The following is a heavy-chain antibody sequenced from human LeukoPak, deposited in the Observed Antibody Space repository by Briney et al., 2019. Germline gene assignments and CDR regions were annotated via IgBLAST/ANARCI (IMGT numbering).Heavy chain of an antibody. CDR1: GYTFTSYG. CDR2: ISAYNGNT. V-gene: IGHV1-18*01. D-gene: IGHD3-22*01. CDR3: ARDLPGITMIVVVITYYYGMDV. Sequence: ASVKVSCKASGYTFTSYGISWVRQAPGQGLEWMGWISAYNGNTNYAQKRQGRVTMTTDTSKSTAYMELRSLRSDDTAVYYCARDLPGITMIVVVITYYYGMDVWGQGTTVTVSS. J-gene: IGHJ6*02.